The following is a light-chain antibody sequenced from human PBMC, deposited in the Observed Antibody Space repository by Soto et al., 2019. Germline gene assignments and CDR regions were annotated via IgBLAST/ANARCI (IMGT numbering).Light chain of an antibody. J-gene: IGLJ1*01. CDR2: DVN. CDR1: SSEVGGYNF. CDR3: CSYTSSSTHI. Sequence: QSALTQPASVSGSPGQSITISCTGTSSEVGGYNFVSWYQQHPGKVPKLMIFDVNRRPSGVSDRFSGSKSGNTASLTISGLQADDEGDYYCCSYTSSSTHIFGSGTKVTVL. V-gene: IGLV2-14*03.